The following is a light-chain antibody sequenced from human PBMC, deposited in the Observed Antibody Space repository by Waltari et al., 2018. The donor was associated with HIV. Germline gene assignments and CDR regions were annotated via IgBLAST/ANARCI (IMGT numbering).Light chain of an antibody. CDR1: SSDVGGYNL. Sequence: QSALPQPASVSGSPGQSITISCTGTSSDVGGYNLVSWYQPHPGKAPKLMIYEVSKRPSGVSNRFSGSKSGNTASLTISGLQAEDEADYYCCAYAGSTTYVIFGGGTKLTVL. CDR2: EVS. V-gene: IGLV2-23*02. CDR3: CAYAGSTTYVI. J-gene: IGLJ2*01.